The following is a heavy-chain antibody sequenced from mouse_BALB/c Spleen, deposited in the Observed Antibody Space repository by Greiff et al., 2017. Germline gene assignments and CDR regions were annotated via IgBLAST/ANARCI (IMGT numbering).Heavy chain of an antibody. D-gene: IGHD5-5*01. Sequence: QVQLQQSGAELVRPGASVTLSCKASGYTFTDYEMHWVKQTPVHGLEWIGAIDPETGGTAYNQKFKGKATLTADKSSSTAYMELRSLTSEDSAVYYCTRDYLYWYFDVWGAGTTVTVSS. J-gene: IGHJ1*01. V-gene: IGHV1-15*01. CDR2: IDPETGGT. CDR1: GYTFTDYE. CDR3: TRDYLYWYFDV.